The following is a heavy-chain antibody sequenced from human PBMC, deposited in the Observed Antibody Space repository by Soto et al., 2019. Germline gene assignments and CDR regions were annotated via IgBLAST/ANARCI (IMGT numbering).Heavy chain of an antibody. V-gene: IGHV4-59*01. CDR1: GGSISSYY. CDR3: ARSREWLLPSNGFDP. CDR2: IYYSGST. J-gene: IGHJ5*02. Sequence: PSETLSLTCTVSGGSISSYYWSWIRQPPGKGLEWIGYIYYSGSTNYNPSLKSRVTISVDTSKNQFSLKLSSVTAADTAVYYCARSREWLLPSNGFDPWGQGTLVTVSS. D-gene: IGHD3-3*01.